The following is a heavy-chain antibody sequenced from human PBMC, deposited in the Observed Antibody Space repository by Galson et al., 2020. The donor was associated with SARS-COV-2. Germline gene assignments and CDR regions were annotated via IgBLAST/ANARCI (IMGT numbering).Heavy chain of an antibody. CDR2: IYHRGNT. CDR3: ARGAGGYCSGGSCYAHYGLDV. D-gene: IGHD2-15*01. Sequence: ASETLSLTCDVSGGSISSGNWWSWVRQTPGKGLEWIGQIYHRGNTQYNPSLQSRVTISVDKSYNRFSLELNSVTAADTAVYFCARGAGGYCSGGSCYAHYGLDVWGQGTTVAVSS. J-gene: IGHJ6*02. CDR1: GGSISSGNW. V-gene: IGHV4-4*02.